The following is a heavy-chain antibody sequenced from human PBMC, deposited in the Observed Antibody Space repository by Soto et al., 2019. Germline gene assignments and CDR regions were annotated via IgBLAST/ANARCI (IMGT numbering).Heavy chain of an antibody. J-gene: IGHJ6*02. CDR2: IPQDGVDG. CDR3: ARDHLILPAHDFFYGSEF. CDR1: GFTFSMYS. D-gene: IGHD2-21*02. Sequence: GGSLRLSCEVSGFTFSMYSMSWVRQSPGKGLEWVANIPQDGVDGHYADSVKGRFTISRDNGKNSLYLQLNNLRAEDTAVYYCARDHLILPAHDFFYGSEFWGRGATVTVSS. V-gene: IGHV3-7*03.